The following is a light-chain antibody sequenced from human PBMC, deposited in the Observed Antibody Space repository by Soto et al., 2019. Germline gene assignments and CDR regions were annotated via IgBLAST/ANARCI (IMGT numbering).Light chain of an antibody. CDR3: QQYDSYSLT. Sequence: DIQMTQSPSTLSASVGDRVTITCRASQRISSWSACYQQKPGKAPKLLIYDASSLEGGVPSRFSGSGSGTGFTLTISSLQPDEFATYYCQQYDSYSLTFGGGTKVEIK. CDR2: DAS. J-gene: IGKJ4*01. CDR1: QRISSW. V-gene: IGKV1-5*01.